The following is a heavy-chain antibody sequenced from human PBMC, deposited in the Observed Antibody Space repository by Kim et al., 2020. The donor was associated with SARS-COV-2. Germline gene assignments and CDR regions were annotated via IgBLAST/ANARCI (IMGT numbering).Heavy chain of an antibody. Sequence: ASVKVSCKASGYTFTSYDINWVRQATGQGLEWMGWMNPNSGNTGYAQKFQGRVTMTRNTSISTAYMELSSLRSEDTAVYYCARPLYDFWSGYYPYYYYGMDVWGQGTTVTVSS. CDR1: GYTFTSYD. V-gene: IGHV1-8*01. J-gene: IGHJ6*02. D-gene: IGHD3-3*01. CDR2: MNPNSGNT. CDR3: ARPLYDFWSGYYPYYYYGMDV.